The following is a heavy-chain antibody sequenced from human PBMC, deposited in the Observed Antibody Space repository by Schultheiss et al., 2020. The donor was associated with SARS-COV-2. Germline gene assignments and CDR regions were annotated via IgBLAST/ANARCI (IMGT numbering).Heavy chain of an antibody. Sequence: GGSLRLSCAASGFTFSSNAMHWVRQAPGKGLVWVSRVNPDGSTINYADSVGGRFTISRDNSKNTLYLQMNSLRAEDTAVYYCARRGGDAYGGQGTLVTVS. CDR2: VNPDGSTI. CDR3: ARRGGDAY. CDR1: GFTFSSNA. J-gene: IGHJ4*02. V-gene: IGHV3-74*01. D-gene: IGHD3-16*01.